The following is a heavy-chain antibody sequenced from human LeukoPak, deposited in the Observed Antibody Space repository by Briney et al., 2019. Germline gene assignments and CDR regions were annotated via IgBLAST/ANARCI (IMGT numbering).Heavy chain of an antibody. J-gene: IGHJ4*02. CDR1: GFTFSNAW. CDR2: IKSKTDGGTT. CDR3: TTVVGGYYNGVGY. D-gene: IGHD3-22*01. V-gene: IGHV3-15*01. Sequence: GGSLRLFCAASGFTFSNAWMSWVRQATGKGLEWVGRIKSKTDGGTTDYAAPVKGRFTISRDDSKNTLYLQMNSLKTEDTAVYYCTTVVGGYYNGVGYWGQGTLVTVSS.